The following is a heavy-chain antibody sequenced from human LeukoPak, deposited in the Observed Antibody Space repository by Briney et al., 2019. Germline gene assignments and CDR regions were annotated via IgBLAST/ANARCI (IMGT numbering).Heavy chain of an antibody. D-gene: IGHD4-17*01. CDR3: ARQRRRATVTTLTSSVDYGMDV. Sequence: GASVKVSCKASGCTVSSYAISWVRQAPGQGREGRGGIIPIFGTANYAQKFQGRVTITADKSTSTAYMELSSLRSEDTAVYSCARQRRRATVTTLTSSVDYGMDVWGKGTTVTVSS. CDR1: GCTVSSYA. J-gene: IGHJ6*04. CDR2: IIPIFGTA. V-gene: IGHV1-69*06.